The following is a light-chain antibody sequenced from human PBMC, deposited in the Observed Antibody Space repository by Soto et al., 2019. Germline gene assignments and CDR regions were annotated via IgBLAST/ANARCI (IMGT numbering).Light chain of an antibody. CDR3: QAWDSSTVV. CDR1: KLGDKY. CDR2: QDT. Sequence: SYELTQPPSVSVSPGQTASITCSGDKLGDKYVCWYQQRPGQSPVLVIYQDTKRPSGIPERFSGSNSGNTATLTISGTQAMDEADFYCQAWDSSTVVFGGGTKVTVL. J-gene: IGLJ2*01. V-gene: IGLV3-1*01.